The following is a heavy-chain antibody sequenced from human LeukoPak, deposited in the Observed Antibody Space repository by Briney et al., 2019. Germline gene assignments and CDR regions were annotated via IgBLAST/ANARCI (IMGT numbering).Heavy chain of an antibody. CDR1: GFTFSSFA. V-gene: IGHV3-23*01. CDR2: MSGDANST. CDR3: AKRTSGSSWYSSDY. J-gene: IGHJ4*02. D-gene: IGHD6-13*01. Sequence: PGGSLRLSCAASGFTFSSFAMNWVRQAPGKGLEWVSTMSGDANSTYYADSVKGRFTISRDNSKNTLYLQMNSLRAEDTAVYYCAKRTSGSSWYSSDYWGQGTLVTVSS.